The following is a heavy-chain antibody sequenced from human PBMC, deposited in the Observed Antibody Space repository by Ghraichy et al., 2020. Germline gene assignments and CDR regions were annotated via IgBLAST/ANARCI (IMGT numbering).Heavy chain of an antibody. CDR2: MNAGNGNT. V-gene: IGHV1-3*01. CDR3: VRADSKSVAGTFLDY. Sequence: ASVKVSCKGSGYIFTDYAVHWVRQAPGQRLEWMGWMNAGNGNTKYSQNFQGRVTITRDTSASTAYMELSSLRSEDTAVYYCVRADSKSVAGTFLDYWGQGTLVTVSS. CDR1: GYIFTDYA. J-gene: IGHJ4*02. D-gene: IGHD6-19*01.